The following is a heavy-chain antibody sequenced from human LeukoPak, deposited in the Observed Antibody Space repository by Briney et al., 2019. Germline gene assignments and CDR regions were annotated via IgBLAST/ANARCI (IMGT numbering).Heavy chain of an antibody. J-gene: IGHJ3*02. CDR3: ARYKPQTYYYDSSGPGGAFDI. V-gene: IGHV1-18*01. D-gene: IGHD3-22*01. CDR1: GYTFTSYG. Sequence: ASVKVSCKASGYTFTSYGISWVRQAPGQGLEWMGWISAYNGNTNYAQKLQGRATMTTDTSTSTAYMELRSLRSDDTAVYYCARYKPQTYYYDSSGPGGAFDIWGQGTMVTVSS. CDR2: ISAYNGNT.